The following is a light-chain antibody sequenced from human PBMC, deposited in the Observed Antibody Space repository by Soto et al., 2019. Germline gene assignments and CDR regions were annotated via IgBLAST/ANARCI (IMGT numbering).Light chain of an antibody. CDR1: IHYDF. Sequence: QSVLTQPASVSGSPGQSITISCTGYIHYDFVSWYQQHPGTAPKLVIYEVSNRPSGTSDRFSGSKSGHTASLTISGLQTEDEADYYCCSYAGSYTFVFGIGTKVNV. CDR3: CSYAGSYTFV. CDR2: EVS. V-gene: IGLV2-23*02. J-gene: IGLJ1*01.